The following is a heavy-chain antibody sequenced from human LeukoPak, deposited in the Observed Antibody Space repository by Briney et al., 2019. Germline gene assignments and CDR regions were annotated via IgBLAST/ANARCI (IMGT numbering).Heavy chain of an antibody. V-gene: IGHV4-34*01. CDR3: ARAWGDILTRPRYAFDI. D-gene: IGHD3-9*01. Sequence: PSETLSLTCAVYGGSFSGYYWSWLRQPPGKGLEWIGEINHSGSTNYNPSLKSRVTISVDTSKNQFSLKLSSVTAADTAVYYCARAWGDILTRPRYAFDIWGQGTMVTVSS. CDR1: GGSFSGYY. J-gene: IGHJ3*02. CDR2: INHSGST.